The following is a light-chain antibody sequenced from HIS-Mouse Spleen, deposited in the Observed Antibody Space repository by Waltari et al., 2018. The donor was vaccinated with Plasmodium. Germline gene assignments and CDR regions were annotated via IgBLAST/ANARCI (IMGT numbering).Light chain of an antibody. Sequence: QSALTQPASVSGSPGQSITISCTGTSSDVGSYNLVSWYQQPPGKAPKLMIYEGSKRPAGVSNRFSGSKSGNTASRTSSGLQAEDEADYYCCSYAGSSTFVFGGGTKLTVL. J-gene: IGLJ3*02. V-gene: IGLV2-23*03. CDR1: SSDVGSYNL. CDR3: CSYAGSSTFV. CDR2: EGS.